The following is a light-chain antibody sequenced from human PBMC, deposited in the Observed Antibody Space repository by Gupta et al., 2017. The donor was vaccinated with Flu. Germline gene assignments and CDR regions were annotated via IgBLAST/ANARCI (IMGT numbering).Light chain of an antibody. Sequence: ATLSVSPGERVSLSCRASQSIGSNLAWYQQKPGQAPRLLIYGASTRATGIPARFSGSGYGTDFTLTISSRQSEDFAVYYCQQCDDWPPLTFGGGTKVEIK. CDR1: QSIGSN. CDR2: GAS. V-gene: IGKV3-15*01. CDR3: QQCDDWPPLT. J-gene: IGKJ4*01.